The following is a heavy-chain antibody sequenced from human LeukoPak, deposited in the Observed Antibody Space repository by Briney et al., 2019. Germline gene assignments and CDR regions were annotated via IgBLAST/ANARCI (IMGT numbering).Heavy chain of an antibody. CDR1: GLTFSNSA. V-gene: IGHV3-23*01. D-gene: IGHD3-22*01. CDR2: MSGSGGST. Sequence: PGGSLKLSCAASGLTFSNSAMSWVRQAPGKGLEWVSVMSGSGGSTYYADSVKGRFTISRDNSQNTLYLQMNSLRAEDTAVYYCAKGFYDSNGAYYFDYWGQGALVTVSS. CDR3: AKGFYDSNGAYYFDY. J-gene: IGHJ4*02.